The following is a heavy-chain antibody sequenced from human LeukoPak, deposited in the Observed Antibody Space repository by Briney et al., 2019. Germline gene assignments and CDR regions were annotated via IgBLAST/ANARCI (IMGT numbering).Heavy chain of an antibody. CDR1: GGSISSYY. J-gene: IGHJ6*03. D-gene: IGHD2-2*01. Sequence: PSETLSLTCTVSGGSISSYYWSWIRQPPGKGLEWIGYIYYSGSTNYNPSLKSRVTISVDTSKNQFSLKLSSVTAADTAVYYCATIVVVPAANHYYYMDVWGKGTTVTVSS. CDR2: IYYSGST. CDR3: ATIVVVPAANHYYYMDV. V-gene: IGHV4-59*08.